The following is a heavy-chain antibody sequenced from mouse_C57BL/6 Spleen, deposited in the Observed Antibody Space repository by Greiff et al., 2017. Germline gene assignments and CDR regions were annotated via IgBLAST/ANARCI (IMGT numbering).Heavy chain of an antibody. D-gene: IGHD6-5*01. CDR2: INPGSGGT. V-gene: IGHV1-54*01. Sequence: QVQLQQSGAELVRPGTPVKVSCKAPGNAFTNYLIGRVNQRPGQGLEWIGVINPGSGGTNYIEKFKGKAKLTADKSSRTAYMQLSSLTSEDSAVYFCAREGAYHGCAMHHWGQRTSVTVSS. J-gene: IGHJ4*01. CDR1: GNAFTNYL. CDR3: AREGAYHGCAMHH.